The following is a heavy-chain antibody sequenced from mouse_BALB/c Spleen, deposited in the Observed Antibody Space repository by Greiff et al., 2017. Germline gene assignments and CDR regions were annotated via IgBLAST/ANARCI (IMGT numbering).Heavy chain of an antibody. CDR2: INSNGGST. J-gene: IGHJ2*01. CDR1: GFTFSSYY. Sequence: EVMLVESGGGLVKLGGSLKLSCAASGFTFSSYYMSWVRQTPEKRLELVAAINSNGGSTYYPDTVKGRFTISRDNAKNTLYLQMSSLKSEDTALYYCARRYEGYFDYWGQGTTLTVSS. CDR3: ARRYEGYFDY. V-gene: IGHV5-6-2*01. D-gene: IGHD2-10*02.